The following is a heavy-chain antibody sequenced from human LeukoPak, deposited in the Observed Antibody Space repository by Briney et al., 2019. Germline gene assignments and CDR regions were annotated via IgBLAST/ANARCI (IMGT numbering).Heavy chain of an antibody. J-gene: IGHJ5*02. D-gene: IGHD6-19*01. Sequence: PSETLSLTCTVSGGSISSYYWSWIRQPPGKGLEWIGYIYTSGSTNYNPSLKSRVTISVDTSKNQFSLKLSSVTAADTAVYYCASPIEDSSGWLNWFDPWGQGTLVTVSS. CDR2: IYTSGST. CDR1: GGSISSYY. CDR3: ASPIEDSSGWLNWFDP. V-gene: IGHV4-4*09.